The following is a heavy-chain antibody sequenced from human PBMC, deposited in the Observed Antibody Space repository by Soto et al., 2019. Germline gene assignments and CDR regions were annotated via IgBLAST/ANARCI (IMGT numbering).Heavy chain of an antibody. CDR1: GFTFSSYS. V-gene: IGHV3-21*01. CDR2: ISSSSSYI. Sequence: PGGSLRLSCAASGFTFSSYSMNWVRQAPGKGLEWVSSISSSSSYIYYADSVKGRFTISRDNAKNSLYLQMNSLRAEDTAVYYCASETPNYYDSSGYDAFDIWGQGTMVTVSS. J-gene: IGHJ3*02. D-gene: IGHD3-22*01. CDR3: ASETPNYYDSSGYDAFDI.